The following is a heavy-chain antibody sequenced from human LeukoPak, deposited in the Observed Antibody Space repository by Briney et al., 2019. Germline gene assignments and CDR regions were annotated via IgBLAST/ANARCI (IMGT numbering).Heavy chain of an antibody. J-gene: IGHJ3*01. CDR3: VVVVEPPDSDGFDV. V-gene: IGHV3-74*01. Sequence: GGSLRLSCAASGFTFSSYAMSWVRQAPGKGLVWVSLINADGSTATYTDSVKGRFTISRDNARNTLSLQMNSLTIEDTAVYYCVVVVEPPDSDGFDVWGQGTMITVSS. CDR1: GFTFSSYA. CDR2: INADGSTA. D-gene: IGHD1-14*01.